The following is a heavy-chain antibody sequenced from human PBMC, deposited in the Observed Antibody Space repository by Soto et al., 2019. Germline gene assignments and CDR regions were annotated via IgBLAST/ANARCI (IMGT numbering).Heavy chain of an antibody. J-gene: IGHJ4*02. Sequence: SVKVSCKASGGTFSSYAISWVRQAPGQGLEWMGGIIPIFGTANYAQKFQGRVTITADESTSTAYMELSSLRSEDTAVYYCATLTYYYDSGGYYYTSPFDYWGQGTLVTVSS. CDR1: GGTFSSYA. V-gene: IGHV1-69*13. D-gene: IGHD3-22*01. CDR2: IIPIFGTA. CDR3: ATLTYYYDSGGYYYTSPFDY.